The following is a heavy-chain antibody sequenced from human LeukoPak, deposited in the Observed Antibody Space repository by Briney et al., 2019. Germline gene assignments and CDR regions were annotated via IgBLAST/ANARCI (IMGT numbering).Heavy chain of an antibody. Sequence: GGSLTLSCAASAFTFSGSAMHSVRQASGKGLEWVGRIRSKANSYATAYAASVKGRFTISRDDSKNTAYLQMNSLKTEDTAVYYCTRLVVLLPGDSSGHRIHAFDIWGQGTMVTVSS. D-gene: IGHD3-22*01. CDR3: TRLVVLLPGDSSGHRIHAFDI. CDR1: AFTFSGSA. J-gene: IGHJ3*02. V-gene: IGHV3-73*01. CDR2: IRSKANSYAT.